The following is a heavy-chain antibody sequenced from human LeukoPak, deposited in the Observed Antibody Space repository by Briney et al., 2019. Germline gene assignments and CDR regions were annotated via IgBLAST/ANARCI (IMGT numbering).Heavy chain of an antibody. CDR3: AKDLPGDPDDQYYGMDV. CDR2: ISGSGRRT. D-gene: IGHD4-17*01. V-gene: IGHV3-23*01. J-gene: IGHJ6*02. Sequence: GGSLRLSCAASGFTFSTYAMSWVRQAPGKGLECVSAISGSGRRTYYAASVKGRFTISRDNSKNTLHLQLNSLRAEDTALYYCAKDLPGDPDDQYYGMDVWGQGATVTVSS. CDR1: GFTFSTYA.